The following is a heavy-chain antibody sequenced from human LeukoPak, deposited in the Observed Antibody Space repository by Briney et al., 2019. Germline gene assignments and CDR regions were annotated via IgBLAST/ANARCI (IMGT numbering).Heavy chain of an antibody. Sequence: SETLSLTCTVSGGSISSSSYYWGWIRQPPGKGLEWIGSIYYSGSTYYNPSLKSRVTISADTSKNQFSLKLSSVTAADTAVYYCARHRYSSSRTVGYYFDYWGQGTLVTVSS. CDR3: ARHRYSSSRTVGYYFDY. CDR1: GGSISSSSYY. J-gene: IGHJ4*02. D-gene: IGHD6-13*01. V-gene: IGHV4-39*01. CDR2: IYYSGST.